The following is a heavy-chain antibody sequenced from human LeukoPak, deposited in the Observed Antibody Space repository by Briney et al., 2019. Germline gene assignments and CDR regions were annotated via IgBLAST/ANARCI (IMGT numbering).Heavy chain of an antibody. Sequence: ASVKVSCKASGYTFTSYDINWVRQATGQGLEWMGWMNPNSGNTGYAQKFQGRVTMTRNTSISTAYMELSSLRSEDTAVYYCARGRKLYYDSSGQIPFNDYWGQGTLVTVSS. D-gene: IGHD3-22*01. V-gene: IGHV1-8*01. J-gene: IGHJ4*02. CDR3: ARGRKLYYDSSGQIPFNDY. CDR1: GYTFTSYD. CDR2: MNPNSGNT.